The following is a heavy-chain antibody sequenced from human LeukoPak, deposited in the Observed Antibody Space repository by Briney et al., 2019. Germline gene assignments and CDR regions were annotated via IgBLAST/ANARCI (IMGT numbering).Heavy chain of an antibody. CDR3: ARDEYNSNAEFDY. V-gene: IGHV1-46*01. CDR2: INPSGGRT. CDR1: GYTFTSYY. D-gene: IGHD1-1*01. Sequence: ASVRVSCTASGYTFTSYYMHWVRQAPGQGLEWMGIINPSGGRTSYAQKFQGRVTITRDSSTSTVYMELSSLRSEDTAVYYCARDEYNSNAEFDYWGQGTLVTVPS. J-gene: IGHJ4*02.